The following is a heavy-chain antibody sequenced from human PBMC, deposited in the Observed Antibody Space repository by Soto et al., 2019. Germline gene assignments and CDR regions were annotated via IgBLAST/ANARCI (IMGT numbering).Heavy chain of an antibody. CDR1: GGSISSGGYC. CDR2: IYYSGST. D-gene: IGHD2-2*01. V-gene: IGHV4-31*03. CDR3: ARDSRGYCSSTSCGNYYYYGMDV. J-gene: IGHJ6*02. Sequence: PSETLSLTCTVSGGSISSGGYCWSWIRQHPGKGLEWIGYIYYSGSTYYNPSLKSRVTISVDTSKNQFSLKLSSVTAADTAVYYCARDSRGYCSSTSCGNYYYYGMDVWGQGTTVTVSS.